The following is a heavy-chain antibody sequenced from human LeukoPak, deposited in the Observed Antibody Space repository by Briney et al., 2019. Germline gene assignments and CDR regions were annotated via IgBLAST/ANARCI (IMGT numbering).Heavy chain of an antibody. CDR3: ARAPPLTVVVVAATPYFDY. CDR2: IKQDGSEK. J-gene: IGHJ4*02. V-gene: IGHV3-7*01. CDR1: GLTFSNAW. D-gene: IGHD2-15*01. Sequence: GGSLRLSCAVSGLTFSNAWMSWVRQAPGKGLEWVANIKQDGSEKYYVDSVKGRFTISRDNAKNSLYLQMNSLRAEDTAVYYCARAPPLTVVVVAATPYFDYRGQGTLVTVSS.